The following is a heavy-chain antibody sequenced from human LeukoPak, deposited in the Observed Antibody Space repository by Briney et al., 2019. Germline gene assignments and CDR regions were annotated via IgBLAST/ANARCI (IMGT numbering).Heavy chain of an antibody. CDR2: ISYDGSNK. CDR3: ARGGNQGSGSYYFDY. V-gene: IGHV3-30-3*01. J-gene: IGHJ4*02. CDR1: GFTFSDNA. Sequence: GGSLRLSCAAFGFTFSDNAMHWVRQAPGKGLEWVAVISYDGSNKYYADSVKGRFTISRDNSKNTMYLQVNSLRAEDTGVYYCARGGNQGSGSYYFDYWGQGTLVTVSS. D-gene: IGHD3-10*01.